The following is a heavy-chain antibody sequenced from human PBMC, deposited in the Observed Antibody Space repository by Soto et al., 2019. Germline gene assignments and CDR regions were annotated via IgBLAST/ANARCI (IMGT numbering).Heavy chain of an antibody. J-gene: IGHJ4*02. CDR2: VYYSGST. V-gene: IGHV4-59*02. CDR1: GGSVSNSY. Sequence: SETLSLTCTVSGGSVSNSYWGWIRQPPGKGLEWVAYVYYSGSTNYNPSLGSRVTISVHKSKNQFSLKMTSVTGADTAVYYCARGRSHEWELLVQYFDYWGQGTLVTVSS. CDR3: ARGRSHEWELLVQYFDY. D-gene: IGHD1-26*01.